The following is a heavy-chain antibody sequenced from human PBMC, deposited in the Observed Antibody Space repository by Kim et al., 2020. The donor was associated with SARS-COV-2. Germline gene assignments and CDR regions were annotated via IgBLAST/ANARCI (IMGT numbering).Heavy chain of an antibody. Sequence: SETLSLTCTVSGDSISSSGYYWGWIRQSPGKGLEWIGSIYYSGSTYYNPSLKSRVTISVDASKNQFSLRLSSVTAADTAVYYCADSRTQVFDYWGQGTLVTVSS. D-gene: IGHD6-13*01. J-gene: IGHJ4*02. CDR1: GDSISSSGYY. V-gene: IGHV4-39*01. CDR2: IYYSGST. CDR3: ADSRTQVFDY.